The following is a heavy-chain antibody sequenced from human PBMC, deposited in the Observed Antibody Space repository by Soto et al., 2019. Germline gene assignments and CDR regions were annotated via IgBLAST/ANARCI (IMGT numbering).Heavy chain of an antibody. CDR2: INPNNGGT. J-gene: IGHJ4*02. Sequence: GASVKVSCKASGYTFTGYYIHWVRQAPGQGLEWMGWINPNNGGTNYAQKFQGRVTMTRDTSITTAYMELSRLRSDDTAVYYCASGGNWNYRSYYDYWGQGTLVTVSS. CDR1: GYTFTGYY. V-gene: IGHV1-2*02. CDR3: ASGGNWNYRSYYDY. D-gene: IGHD1-7*01.